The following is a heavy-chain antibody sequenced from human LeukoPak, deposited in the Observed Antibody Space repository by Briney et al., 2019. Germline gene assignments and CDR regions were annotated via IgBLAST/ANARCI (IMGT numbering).Heavy chain of an antibody. Sequence: ASVKVSCKASGYTFTGYYMHWVRQAPGQGLEWMGWINPNSGGTNYAQKFQGRVTMTRDTSISTAYMELSRPRSDDTAVYYCARVRSSGWYEYYFDYWGQGTLVTVSS. CDR2: INPNSGGT. J-gene: IGHJ4*02. D-gene: IGHD6-19*01. V-gene: IGHV1-2*02. CDR1: GYTFTGYY. CDR3: ARVRSSGWYEYYFDY.